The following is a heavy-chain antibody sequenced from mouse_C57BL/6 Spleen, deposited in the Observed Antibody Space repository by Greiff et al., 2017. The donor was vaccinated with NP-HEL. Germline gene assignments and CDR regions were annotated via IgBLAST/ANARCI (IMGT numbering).Heavy chain of an antibody. J-gene: IGHJ3*01. D-gene: IGHD2-10*02. CDR3: ARLSIFAY. Sequence: QVQLQQPGAELVKPGASVKLSCKASGYTFTSYWMQWVKQRPGQGLEWIGEIDPSDSYTNYNQKFKGKATLTVDTSSSTAYMQLSSLTSEDSAVYYCARLSIFAYWGQGTLVTVSA. CDR2: IDPSDSYT. V-gene: IGHV1-50*01. CDR1: GYTFTSYW.